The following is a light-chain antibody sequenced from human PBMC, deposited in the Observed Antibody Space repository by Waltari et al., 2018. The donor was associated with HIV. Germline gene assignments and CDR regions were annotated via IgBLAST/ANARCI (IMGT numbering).Light chain of an antibody. J-gene: IGLJ3*02. CDR1: SAHSSYA. CDR2: LNSDGSH. CDR3: QTWGTGTWV. V-gene: IGLV4-69*01. Sequence: QLVLTQSPSASASLGASLKLTCTLRSAHSSYAIAWPQQQPEKGPRYLMKLNSDGSHSKGDGIPDRFSGSSSGAERYLTISSLQSEDEADYYCQTWGTGTWVFGGGTKLTVL.